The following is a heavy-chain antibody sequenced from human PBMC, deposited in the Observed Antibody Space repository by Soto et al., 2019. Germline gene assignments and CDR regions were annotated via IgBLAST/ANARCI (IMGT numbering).Heavy chain of an antibody. J-gene: IGHJ6*02. CDR2: ISAYNGNT. D-gene: IGHD3-9*01. CDR1: GYTFTSYG. CDR3: ARERGSFWFRSKYYDGMDV. Sequence: ASVKVSCKASGYTFTSYGISWVRQAPGQGLEWMGWISAYNGNTNYAQKLQGRVTMTTDTSTSTAYMELRSLRSDDTAVYYCARERGSFWFRSKYYDGMDVCAQGTTVTVSS. V-gene: IGHV1-18*01.